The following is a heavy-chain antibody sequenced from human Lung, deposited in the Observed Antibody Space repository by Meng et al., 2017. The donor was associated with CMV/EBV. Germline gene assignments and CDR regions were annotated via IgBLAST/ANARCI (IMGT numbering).Heavy chain of an antibody. D-gene: IGHD5-12*01. V-gene: IGHV3-72*01. CDR2: SGNKEESKKK. J-gene: IGHJ3*01. CDR1: FTVREKK. Sequence: FTVREKKIEWNGQDEGKGRGGDGGSGNKEESKKKEKEEAEKGRKKISRDDSKNSLYMKMNRLKTEDTAVYYCVKGYSGVDIYAFDVWGPGTMVTVSS. CDR3: VKGYSGVDIYAFDV.